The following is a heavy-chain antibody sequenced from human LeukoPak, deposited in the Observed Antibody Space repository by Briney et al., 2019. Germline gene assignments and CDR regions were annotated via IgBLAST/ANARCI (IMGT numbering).Heavy chain of an antibody. CDR3: ARGIRFWDYYMDV. J-gene: IGHJ6*03. V-gene: IGHV1-8*01. D-gene: IGHD3-16*01. CDR2: MNPNSGNT. Sequence: ASVTVSFKATGYTFTSYDINWVRQAAGQGLEWVGWMNPNSGNTGYVQKLQGRVTMTRNTSIRTAYMELSSLRSEDTAVYYCARGIRFWDYYMDVWGKGATVTVSS. CDR1: GYTFTSYD.